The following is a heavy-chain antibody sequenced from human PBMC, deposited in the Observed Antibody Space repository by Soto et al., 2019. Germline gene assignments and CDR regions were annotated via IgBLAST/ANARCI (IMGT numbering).Heavy chain of an antibody. CDR1: EFTFSSYA. CDR2: ISGSGGST. V-gene: IGHV3-23*01. D-gene: IGHD6-19*01. Sequence: EVQLLESGGGLVQPGGSLRLSCAASEFTFSSYAMSWVRQAPGKGLEWVSAISGSGGSTYYADSVKGRFTISRDNSKNTLYLQVNSLRAEDTAVYYCARRSSGWYFDSWGQGTLVTVSS. CDR3: ARRSSGWYFDS. J-gene: IGHJ4*02.